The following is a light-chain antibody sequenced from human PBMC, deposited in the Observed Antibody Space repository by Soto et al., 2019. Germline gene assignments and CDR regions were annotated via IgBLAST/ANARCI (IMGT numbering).Light chain of an antibody. Sequence: VLTQSTVPLLLFPGARATFSCRASQSVSSSYLAWYQQKPGQAPRLLIYGASSRATGIPDRFSGSGSGTDFTLTISRLEPEDFAVYYCQQYGSSITFGQGTRLAS. J-gene: IGKJ5*01. CDR3: QQYGSSIT. CDR2: GAS. V-gene: IGKV3-20*01. CDR1: QSVSSSY.